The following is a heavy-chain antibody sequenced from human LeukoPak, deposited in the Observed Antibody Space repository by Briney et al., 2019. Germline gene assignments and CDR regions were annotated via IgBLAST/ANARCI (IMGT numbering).Heavy chain of an antibody. CDR3: AKAPHYDILTALEYVQH. V-gene: IGHV3-9*01. J-gene: IGHJ1*01. D-gene: IGHD3-9*01. CDR2: ISWNSGSI. CDR1: GFTFDDYA. Sequence: GRSLRLSCAASGFTFDDYAMHWVRQAPGKGLEWVSGISWNSGSIGYADSVKGRFTISRDNAKNSLYLQMNSLRAEDTALYYCAKAPHYDILTALEYVQHWGQGTLVTVSS.